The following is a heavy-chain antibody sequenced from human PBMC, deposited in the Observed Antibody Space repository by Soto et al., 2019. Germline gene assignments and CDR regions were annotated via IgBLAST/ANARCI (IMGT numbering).Heavy chain of an antibody. V-gene: IGHV4-59*01. CDR1: GGSISSYY. CDR3: ARRYGSAFDF. Sequence: QVQLQVSGPGLVKPSETLSLTCTVSGGSISSYYWSWIRQPPGKGLEWIGSIYYSVSTNSNPSLKSRVTISVDTSKNQFSLKLTSVTAADTAVYYCARRYGSAFDFWGQGTMVTVSS. CDR2: IYYSVST. J-gene: IGHJ3*01. D-gene: IGHD3-10*01.